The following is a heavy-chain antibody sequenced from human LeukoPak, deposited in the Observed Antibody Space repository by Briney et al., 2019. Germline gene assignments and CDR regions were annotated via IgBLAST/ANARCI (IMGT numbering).Heavy chain of an antibody. CDR2: INLRGST. CDR1: GGSFNDYY. Sequence: SETLSLTCAVYGGSFNDYYWNWIRQPPGKGLEWIGEINLRGSTTYNPSLKSRVTISLDESKNQFSLKLSSVTAADTAVYYCARGGYSSGWYVIGNWSDPWGQGTLVTVSS. CDR3: ARGGYSSGWYVIGNWSDP. J-gene: IGHJ5*02. D-gene: IGHD6-19*01. V-gene: IGHV4-34*01.